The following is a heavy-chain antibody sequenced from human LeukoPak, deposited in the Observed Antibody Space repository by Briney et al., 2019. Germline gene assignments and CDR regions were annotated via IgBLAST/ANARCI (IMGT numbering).Heavy chain of an antibody. V-gene: IGHV4-59*01. D-gene: IGHD4-17*01. J-gene: IGHJ4*02. CDR3: ARDGWATVTTYDY. CDR2: VDHTGST. CDR1: DDSITMYY. Sequence: SETLSLTCSVSDDSITMYYWTWIRQPPGKGLEWIGYVDHTGSTNFNPSLNGRVSISRDTTKNLFSLRLRSVTAADTAVYYCARDGWATVTTYDYWGQGTLVTVSS.